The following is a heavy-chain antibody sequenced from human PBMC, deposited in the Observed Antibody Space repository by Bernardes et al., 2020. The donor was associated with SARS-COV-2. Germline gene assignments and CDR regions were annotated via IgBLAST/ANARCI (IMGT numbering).Heavy chain of an antibody. J-gene: IGHJ4*02. D-gene: IGHD5-12*01. Sequence: SETLSLTCNVSGGSVKSYYWSWIRQSPGKSLEWIGYIYYSGGTNYNPSVESRVTISVDTSRNRFSLRLSSVTAADTAVYYCAGGYSGHASPFSFWGQGIRVTVSS. CDR3: AGGYSGHASPFSF. V-gene: IGHV4-59*02. CDR2: IYYSGGT. CDR1: GGSVKSYY.